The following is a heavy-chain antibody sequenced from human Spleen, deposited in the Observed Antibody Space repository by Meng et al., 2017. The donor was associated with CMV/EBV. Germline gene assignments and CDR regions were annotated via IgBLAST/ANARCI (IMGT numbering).Heavy chain of an antibody. V-gene: IGHV3-23*01. D-gene: IGHD6-6*01. J-gene: IGHJ3*02. Sequence: GESLKISCAASGFTFSSYAMSWVRQAPGKGLEWVSAISGSGGSTYYADSVKGRFTISRDNSKNTLYLQMNSLRAEDTALYYCAKDVEYSSSSRHAFDIWGQGTMVTVSS. CDR3: AKDVEYSSSSRHAFDI. CDR2: ISGSGGST. CDR1: GFTFSSYA.